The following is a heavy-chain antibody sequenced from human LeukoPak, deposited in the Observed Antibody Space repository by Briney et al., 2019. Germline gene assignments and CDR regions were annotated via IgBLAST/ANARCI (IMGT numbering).Heavy chain of an antibody. CDR3: AKVLTPQYYYYYYMDV. J-gene: IGHJ6*03. CDR2: ISGSGGST. Sequence: GGSLRLSCAASGFAFSSYAMSWVRQAPGKGLEWVSAISGSGGSTYYAASVKGRFTISRDNSKNTLYLQMNSLRAEDTAVYYCAKVLTPQYYYYYYMDVWGKGTTVTVSS. CDR1: GFAFSSYA. V-gene: IGHV3-23*01.